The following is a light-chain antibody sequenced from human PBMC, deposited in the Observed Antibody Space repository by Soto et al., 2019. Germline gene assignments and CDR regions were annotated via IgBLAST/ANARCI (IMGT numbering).Light chain of an antibody. Sequence: DIQMTQSPSSLSASVGDRVTITCRASQSISSYLNWYQQKPGKAPKLLIYAASTLQRGVPSRFSGSGSGTDFTLTISSLQPEDFATYYCQQSYNTVLPTFGGGTKVDIK. V-gene: IGKV1-39*01. CDR1: QSISSY. CDR2: AAS. J-gene: IGKJ4*01. CDR3: QQSYNTVLPT.